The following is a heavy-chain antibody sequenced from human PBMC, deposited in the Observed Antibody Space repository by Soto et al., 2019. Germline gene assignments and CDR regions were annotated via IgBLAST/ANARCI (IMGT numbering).Heavy chain of an antibody. D-gene: IGHD3-22*01. Sequence: PGESLKISCKGSGYSFTSYWIGWVRQMPGKGLEWMGIIYPGDSDTRYSPSFQGQVTISADKSISTAYLQWSSLKASDTAMYYYARQGSGYYDSSGYYDFDYWGQGTLVTVSS. CDR1: GYSFTSYW. J-gene: IGHJ4*02. CDR3: ARQGSGYYDSSGYYDFDY. CDR2: IYPGDSDT. V-gene: IGHV5-51*01.